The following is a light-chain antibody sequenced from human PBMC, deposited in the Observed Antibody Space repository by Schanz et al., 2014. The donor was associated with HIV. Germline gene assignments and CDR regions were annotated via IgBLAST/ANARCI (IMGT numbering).Light chain of an antibody. J-gene: IGLJ2*01. CDR3: AAWDDSLNGVV. CDR2: GNS. CDR1: RSNIGAGYD. V-gene: IGLV1-40*01. Sequence: QSVLTQPPSVSGAPGQRVAISCSGSRSNIGAGYDVHWYQQLPGTAPKLLIYGNSNRPSGVPDRFSGSKSGTSASLAISGLQSEDEADYYCAAWDDSLNGVVFGGGTKLTVL.